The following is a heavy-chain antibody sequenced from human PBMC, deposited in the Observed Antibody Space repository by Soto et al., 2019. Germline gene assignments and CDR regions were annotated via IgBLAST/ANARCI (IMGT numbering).Heavy chain of an antibody. CDR3: ARGGVYCSSTSCHYFDY. CDR2: INHSGST. CDR1: GGSFSGYY. J-gene: IGHJ4*02. D-gene: IGHD2-2*01. V-gene: IGHV4-34*01. Sequence: QVQLQQWGAGLLKPSETLSLTCAVYGGSFSGYYWSWIRQPPGKGLEWIGEINHSGSTNYNPSLKGRVTISVDTSKNQFSLKLSAVTAADTAVYYCARGGVYCSSTSCHYFDYWGQGTLVTVSS.